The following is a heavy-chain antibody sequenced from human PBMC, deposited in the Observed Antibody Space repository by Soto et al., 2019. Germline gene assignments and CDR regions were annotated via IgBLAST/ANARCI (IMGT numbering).Heavy chain of an antibody. CDR3: AKDFQTHDYYMDV. CDR1: GFTFDDYA. J-gene: IGHJ6*03. V-gene: IGHV3-9*01. CDR2: VSSTSGTM. Sequence: EVQLVESGGGLVQPGSSLRLYCAASGFTFDDYAMHWVRQAPGKGLEWVSGVSSTSGTMGYADSVRGRFTISRDNAKNSQYLQMNSLRAEDTALYYCAKDFQTHDYYMDVWGKGTKVTVSS.